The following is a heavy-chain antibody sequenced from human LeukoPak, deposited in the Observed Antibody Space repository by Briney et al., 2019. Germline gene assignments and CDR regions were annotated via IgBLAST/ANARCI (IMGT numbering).Heavy chain of an antibody. Sequence: PGGSLRLSCAASGFTFSNFAIHWVRQAPGKGLEWVAVISYDGSNKYADSVKGRFTISRDNSKNTLYLQMNSLRAEDTSVYYCARDKGSGSTPQYFQHWGQGTLVTVSS. CDR2: ISYDGSNK. J-gene: IGHJ1*01. CDR1: GFTFSNFA. CDR3: ARDKGSGSTPQYFQH. V-gene: IGHV3-30*03. D-gene: IGHD6-19*01.